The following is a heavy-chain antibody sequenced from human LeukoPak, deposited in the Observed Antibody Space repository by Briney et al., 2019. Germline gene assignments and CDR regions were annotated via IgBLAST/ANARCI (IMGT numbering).Heavy chain of an antibody. CDR3: ARNSYGVNFYFDY. CDR1: GDSISIYY. CDR2: IYYSGST. V-gene: IGHV4-59*01. Sequence: SETLSLTCSVSGDSISIYYWSWIRQPPGKGLEWIGFIYYSGSTNYNPSLKSRVTMSVDPSKNQFSLKLSSVTAADTAVYYCARNSYGVNFYFDYWGQGTLVTVSS. D-gene: IGHD4-23*01. J-gene: IGHJ4*02.